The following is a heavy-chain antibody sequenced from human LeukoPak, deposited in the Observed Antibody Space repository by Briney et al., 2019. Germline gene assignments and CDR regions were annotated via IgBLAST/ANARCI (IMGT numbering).Heavy chain of an antibody. Sequence: PSQTLSLTWTVSGGSISSGGYYWSWIRQHPGKGLEWIGYIYYSGSTYYNPSLKSRVTISVDTSKNQFSLKLSSVTAADTAVYYCARAHDFWSGSKEWYYFDYWGQGTLVTVSS. J-gene: IGHJ4*02. V-gene: IGHV4-31*02. CDR3: ARAHDFWSGSKEWYYFDY. CDR2: IYYSGST. D-gene: IGHD3-3*01. CDR1: GGSISSGGYY.